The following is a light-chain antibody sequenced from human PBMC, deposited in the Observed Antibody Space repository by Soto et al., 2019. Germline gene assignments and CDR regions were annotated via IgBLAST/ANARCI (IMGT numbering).Light chain of an antibody. CDR3: QQYYITPPI. V-gene: IGKV4-1*01. CDR2: WAS. J-gene: IGKJ2*01. Sequence: DIVMTQSPDSLAVSLGERATINCKSSQSILYSSNNKNYLAWYQQKPGQPPKLLIYWASTRESGVPDRFSGSGSGTDFTLTISSLQAEDVAVYYCQQYYITPPIFGQGTKLEIK. CDR1: QSILYSSNNKNY.